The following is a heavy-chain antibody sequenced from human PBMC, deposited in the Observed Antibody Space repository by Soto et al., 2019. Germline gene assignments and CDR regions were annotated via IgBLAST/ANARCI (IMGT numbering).Heavy chain of an antibody. V-gene: IGHV1-18*01. CDR1: GYTFTSCG. CDR3: ARDLTKGFDV. CDR2: INTYNGYT. J-gene: IGHJ6*02. D-gene: IGHD2-8*01. Sequence: QVHLVQSGAEVKKPGASVKVSCKASGYTFTSCGISWVRQAPGQGLEWMGLINTYNGYTNYPQNFQGRVTMTTDTSTGTVYMELRSLTSDDTAVYYCARDLTKGFDVWGQGTTVTVSS.